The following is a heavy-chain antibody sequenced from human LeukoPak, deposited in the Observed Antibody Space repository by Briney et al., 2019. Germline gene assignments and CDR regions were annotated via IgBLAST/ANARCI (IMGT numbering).Heavy chain of an antibody. Sequence: SETLSLTCTVSGGSFSNYYWSWIRQSPGKGLEWIGYIYYSGSTNYNPSLKSRVTISVDTSKNQFSLKLSSVTAADTAVYYCARVPATGTTPYFDYWGQGTLVTVSS. CDR1: GGSFSNYY. CDR2: IYYSGST. CDR3: ARVPATGTTPYFDY. V-gene: IGHV4-59*01. D-gene: IGHD1-1*01. J-gene: IGHJ4*02.